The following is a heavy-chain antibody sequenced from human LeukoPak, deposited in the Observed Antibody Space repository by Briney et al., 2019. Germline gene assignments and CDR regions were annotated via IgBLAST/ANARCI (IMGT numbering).Heavy chain of an antibody. CDR1: GFTFSSYG. Sequence: GGSLRLSCAASGFTFSSYGMSWVRQAPGKRLEWVSAISGSGGSTYYADSVKGRFTISRDNSKNTLYLQMNSLRAEDTAVYYCAKDHMIVPFDPWGQGTLVTVSS. J-gene: IGHJ5*02. CDR3: AKDHMIVPFDP. CDR2: ISGSGGST. D-gene: IGHD3-22*01. V-gene: IGHV3-23*01.